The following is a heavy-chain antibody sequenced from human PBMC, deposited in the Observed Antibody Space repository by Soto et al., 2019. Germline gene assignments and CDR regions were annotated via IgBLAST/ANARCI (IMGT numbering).Heavy chain of an antibody. V-gene: IGHV3-23*01. CDR1: GFTFSSYA. CDR3: ARRSSSWYFDY. CDR2: ISGSGGST. Sequence: EVQLLESGGGLVQPGGSLRLSCAASGFTFSSYAMNWVRQAPGKGLEWVSVISGSGGSTYYSASVKGRFTIYRDNSKNTLYLLMNSLRAEDTAVYYCARRSSSWYFDYWGQGSIVTVSS. D-gene: IGHD6-13*01. J-gene: IGHJ4*02.